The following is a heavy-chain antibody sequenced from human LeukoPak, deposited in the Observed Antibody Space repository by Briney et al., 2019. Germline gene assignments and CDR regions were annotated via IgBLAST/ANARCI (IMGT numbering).Heavy chain of an antibody. V-gene: IGHV4-39*07. CDR3: ARGRTYYYDSSGYRPLDY. J-gene: IGHJ4*02. Sequence: SETLSLTCTVSGGSISSGGYYWSWIRQHPGKGLEWIGEINHSGSTNYNPSLKSRVTISVDTSKNQFSLKLSSVTAADTAVYYCARGRTYYYDSSGYRPLDYWGQGTLVTVSS. D-gene: IGHD3-22*01. CDR1: GGSISSGGYY. CDR2: INHSGST.